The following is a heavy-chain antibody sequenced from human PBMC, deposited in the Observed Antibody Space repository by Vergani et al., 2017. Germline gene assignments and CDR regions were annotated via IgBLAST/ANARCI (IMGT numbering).Heavy chain of an antibody. CDR1: GGSISSYY. Sequence: QVQLQESGPGLVKPSETLSLTCTVSGGSISSYYWSWIRQPPGKGLEWIGYIYYSGSTNYNPSLKSRVTISVDTSKNQFSLKLSSVTAADTAVYYCARNLRLITSLAAADYYYGMDVWGQGTTVTVSS. CDR2: IYYSGST. D-gene: IGHD6-13*01. J-gene: IGHJ6*02. V-gene: IGHV4-59*01. CDR3: ARNLRLITSLAAADYYYGMDV.